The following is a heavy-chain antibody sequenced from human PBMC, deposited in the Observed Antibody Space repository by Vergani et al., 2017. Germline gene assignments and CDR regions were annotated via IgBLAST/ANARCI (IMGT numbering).Heavy chain of an antibody. CDR2: IWYDGSNK. CDR1: GFTFSSYG. V-gene: IGHV3-33*01. Sequence: QVQLVESGGGVVQPGRSLRLSCAASGFTFSSYGMHWVRQAPGKGLEWVAVIWYDGSNKYYADSVKGRFTISRDNSKNTLYLQMNSLRAEDTAVDCWARDHEAVVAPKGLGGGECWGQGTRVTVAS. CDR3: ARDHEAVVAPKGLGGGEC. D-gene: IGHD2-15*01. J-gene: IGHJ4*02.